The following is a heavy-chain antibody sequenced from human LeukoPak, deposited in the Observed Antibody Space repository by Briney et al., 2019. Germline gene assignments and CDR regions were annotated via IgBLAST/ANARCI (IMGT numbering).Heavy chain of an antibody. CDR1: GFTFSSYA. CDR2: IGGSGGST. J-gene: IGHJ6*02. Sequence: PGGSLRLSCAASGFTFSSYAMSWVRQAPGKGLEWVSAIGGSGGSTYYADSVKGRFTISRDNSKNTLYLQMNSLRAEDTAVYYCAKAIGYYYGSGSPYGMDVWGQGTTVTVSS. V-gene: IGHV3-23*01. D-gene: IGHD3-10*01. CDR3: AKAIGYYYGSGSPYGMDV.